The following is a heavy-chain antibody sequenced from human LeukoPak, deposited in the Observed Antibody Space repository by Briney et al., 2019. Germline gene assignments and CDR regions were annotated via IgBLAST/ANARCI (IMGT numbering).Heavy chain of an antibody. V-gene: IGHV1-2*02. J-gene: IGHJ4*02. CDR2: INPNSGGT. CDR1: GYTFTGYY. D-gene: IGHD5-24*01. CDR3: ARGPMATILRGPTYYFDY. Sequence: GASVKVSCKASGYTFTGYYMHWVRQAPGQGLEWMGWINPNSGGTNYAQKFQGRVTMTRDTSISTAYMELSRLRSDDTAVYYCARGPMATILRGPTYYFDYWGQGTLVTVSS.